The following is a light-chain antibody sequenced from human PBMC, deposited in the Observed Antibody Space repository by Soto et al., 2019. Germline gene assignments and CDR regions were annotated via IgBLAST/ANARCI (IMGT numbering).Light chain of an antibody. Sequence: IQMAQSPSSLSSSVGDRVTNTCRTSQSISIYLNWYQQILGKAPKLLIYASSNLHTGVPSRFSGSASGTDFTLTISSLQPEDSATYYCQQTYSNPRTFGQGTKVDIK. J-gene: IGKJ1*01. V-gene: IGKV1-39*01. CDR1: QSISIY. CDR2: ASS. CDR3: QQTYSNPRT.